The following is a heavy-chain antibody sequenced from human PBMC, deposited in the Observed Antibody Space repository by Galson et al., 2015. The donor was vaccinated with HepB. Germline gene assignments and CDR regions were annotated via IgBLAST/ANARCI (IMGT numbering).Heavy chain of an antibody. Sequence: SVKVSCKASGYTFTGYYMHWVRQAPGQGLEWKGWINPNSGGTNYAQKFQGRVTMTRDTSISTAYMELSRLRSDDTAVYYCARVGGGDCSSTSYYRGWFDPWGQGTLVTVSS. V-gene: IGHV1-2*02. CDR2: INPNSGGT. D-gene: IGHD2-2*01. CDR1: GYTFTGYY. CDR3: ARVGGGDCSSTSYYRGWFDP. J-gene: IGHJ5*02.